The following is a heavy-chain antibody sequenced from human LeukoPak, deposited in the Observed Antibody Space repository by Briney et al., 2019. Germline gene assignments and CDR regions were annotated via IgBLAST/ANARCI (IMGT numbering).Heavy chain of an antibody. V-gene: IGHV3-66*01. Sequence: GESLKISCAASGFTVSSNYMSWVRQAPGKGLEWVSVIYSGGSTYYADSVKGRFTISRDNSKNTLYLQMNSLRAEDTAVYYCARDRAYYFDYWGQGTLVTVSS. D-gene: IGHD3-10*01. CDR3: ARDRAYYFDY. J-gene: IGHJ4*02. CDR2: IYSGGST. CDR1: GFTVSSNY.